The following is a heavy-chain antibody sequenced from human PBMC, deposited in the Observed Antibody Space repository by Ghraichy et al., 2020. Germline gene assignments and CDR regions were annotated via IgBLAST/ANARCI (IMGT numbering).Heavy chain of an antibody. CDR3: AKSYYDFWTYAFDI. D-gene: IGHD3-3*01. CDR2: ISGSGGST. V-gene: IGHV3-23*01. J-gene: IGHJ3*02. Sequence: LSLTCAASGFTFSSYAMSWVRQAPGKGLEWVSAISGSGGSTYYADSVKGRFTISRDNSKNTLYLQMNSLRAEDTAVYYCAKSYYDFWTYAFDIWGQGTMVTVSS. CDR1: GFTFSSYA.